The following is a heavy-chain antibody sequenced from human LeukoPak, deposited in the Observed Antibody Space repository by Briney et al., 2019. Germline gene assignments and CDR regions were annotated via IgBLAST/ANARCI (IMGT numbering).Heavy chain of an antibody. CDR1: GDSISSNYW. J-gene: IGHJ4*02. Sequence: PSETLSLTCAVSGDSISSNYWWTWVRQPPGTGLGWIGEIHHSGSTNYSPSLKSRVTISVDNSRNQFSLGLSSVSAADTAVYYCARGIPGYFGTSGYYYEYWGQGTLVTVSS. CDR3: ARGIPGYFGTSGYYYEY. V-gene: IGHV4-4*02. CDR2: IHHSGST. D-gene: IGHD3-22*01.